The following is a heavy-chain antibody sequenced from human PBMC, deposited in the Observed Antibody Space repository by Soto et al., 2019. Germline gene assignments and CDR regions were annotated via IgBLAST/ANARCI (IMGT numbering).Heavy chain of an antibody. V-gene: IGHV4-30-2*01. CDR1: GGSISSGGYS. CDR2: IYHSGST. Sequence: QLQLQESGSGLVKPSQTLSLTCAVSGGSISSGGYSWSWIRQPPGKGLEWIGYIYHSGSTYYIPSLKSRSTIPVERSKNRFSLKLASVAATDTAVYYCAGGPGVARNYWGQGTLVTVSS. J-gene: IGHJ4*02. D-gene: IGHD5-12*01. CDR3: AGGPGVARNY.